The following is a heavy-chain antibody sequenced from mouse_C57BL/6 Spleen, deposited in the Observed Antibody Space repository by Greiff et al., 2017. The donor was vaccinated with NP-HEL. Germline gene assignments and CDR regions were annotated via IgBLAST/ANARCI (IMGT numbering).Heavy chain of an antibody. V-gene: IGHV5-9*01. CDR2: ISGGGGNT. CDR3: ARQGAITTVVAPPYWYFYV. D-gene: IGHD1-1*01. Sequence: EVKLVESGGGLVKPGGSLKLSCAASGFTFSSYTMSWVRQTPEKRLEWVATISGGGGNTYYPDSVKGRFTISRDNAKNTLYLQMSSLRSEDTALYYCARQGAITTVVAPPYWYFYVWGTGTTVTVSS. J-gene: IGHJ1*03. CDR1: GFTFSSYT.